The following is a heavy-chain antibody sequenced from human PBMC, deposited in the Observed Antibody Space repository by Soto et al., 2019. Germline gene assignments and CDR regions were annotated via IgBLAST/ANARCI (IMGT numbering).Heavy chain of an antibody. J-gene: IGHJ4*02. CDR3: ASGHDYGDYVFDY. V-gene: IGHV1-2*04. Sequence: DSVKVACKASGYPFRGSYMQWVRQAPGQGLEWMGWINPNSGGTNYAQKFQGWVTMTRDTSISTAYMELSRLRSDDTAVYYCASGHDYGDYVFDYWGQGTLVTVSS. CDR1: GYPFRGSY. D-gene: IGHD4-17*01. CDR2: INPNSGGT.